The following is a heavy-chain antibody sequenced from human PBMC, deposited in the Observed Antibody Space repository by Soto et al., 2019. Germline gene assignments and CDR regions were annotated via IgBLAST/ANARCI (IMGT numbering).Heavy chain of an antibody. J-gene: IGHJ6*03. V-gene: IGHV1-8*01. D-gene: IGHD5-18*01. CDR1: GYTFTSYD. CDR3: VRGLQLPLKYYYYMDV. CDR2: MNPNSGNT. Sequence: ASVKVSCKASGYTFTSYDINWVRQATGQGLEWMGWMNPNSGNTGYAQKFQGRVTMTRNTSISTAYMELSSLRSEDTAVYYCVRGLQLPLKYYYYMDVWGKGTTVTVSS.